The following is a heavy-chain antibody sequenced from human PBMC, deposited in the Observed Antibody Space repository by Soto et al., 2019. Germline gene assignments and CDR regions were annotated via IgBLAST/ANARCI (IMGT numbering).Heavy chain of an antibody. V-gene: IGHV3-33*01. Sequence: GGSLRLSCAASGFTFSSYGMHWVRQAPDKGLEWVAVIWYDGSNKYYADSVKGRFTISRDNSKNTLYLQMNSLRAEDTAVYYCARDLYSSGWPDYYYYYYGMDVWGQGTTVTVSS. CDR3: ARDLYSSGWPDYYYYYYGMDV. CDR1: GFTFSSYG. D-gene: IGHD6-19*01. J-gene: IGHJ6*02. CDR2: IWYDGSNK.